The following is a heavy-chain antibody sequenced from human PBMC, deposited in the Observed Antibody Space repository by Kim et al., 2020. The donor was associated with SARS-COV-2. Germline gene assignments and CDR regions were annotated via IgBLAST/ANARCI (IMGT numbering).Heavy chain of an antibody. CDR2: ISSSSSYI. CDR1: GFTFSSYS. CDR3: ERDLGVVPDPFSSNDGMDV. J-gene: IGHJ6*02. Sequence: GGSLRLSCAASGFTFSSYSMHWVRQAPGQGLEWVSSISSSSSYIYYADSVKGRFTISRDNAKNSLYLQMHSLRAEATAVYYCERDLGVVPDPFSSNDGMDVWGQGTTVTVSS. D-gene: IGHD2-21*02. V-gene: IGHV3-21*01.